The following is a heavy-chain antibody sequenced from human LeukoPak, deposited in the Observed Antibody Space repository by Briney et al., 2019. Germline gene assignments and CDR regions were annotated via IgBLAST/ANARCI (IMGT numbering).Heavy chain of an antibody. CDR1: GFTFSDYY. Sequence: PGGSLRLSCAASGFTFSDYYMSWIRQAPGKGLEWVSYISSSSSYTNYADSVKGRFTISRDNSKNTLYLQMNSLRAEDTAVYYCAKQPPQGENTYYHWGQGTLVTVSS. V-gene: IGHV3-11*03. D-gene: IGHD1/OR15-1a*01. CDR2: ISSSSSYT. CDR3: AKQPPQGENTYYH. J-gene: IGHJ5*02.